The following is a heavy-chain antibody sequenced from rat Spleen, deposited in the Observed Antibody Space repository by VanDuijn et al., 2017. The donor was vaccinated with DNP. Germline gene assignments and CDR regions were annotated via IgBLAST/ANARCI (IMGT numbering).Heavy chain of an antibody. CDR3: TTDTTVAPFGY. V-gene: IGHV5S10*01. J-gene: IGHJ3*01. CDR2: IIYDGTTT. CDR1: GFTFSDYA. Sequence: EVQLVESGGGLVQPGRSLKLSCAASGFTFSDYAMAWVRQSPKKALEWVATIIYDGTTTYYRDSVKGRFTISRDNAEGTLYLQMDSLRSEDTATYYCTTDTTVAPFGYWGQGTLVTVSS. D-gene: IGHD1-8*01.